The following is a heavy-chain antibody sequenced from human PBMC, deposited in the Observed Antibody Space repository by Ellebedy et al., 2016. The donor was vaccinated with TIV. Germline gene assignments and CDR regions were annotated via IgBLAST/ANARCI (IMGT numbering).Heavy chain of an antibody. J-gene: IGHJ5*02. CDR2: VSHRGST. V-gene: IGHV4-34*01. CDR1: GVFLRGSY. D-gene: IGHD2-15*01. CDR3: AKSGEFLDFVVSEVVTRWFDP. Sequence: MPSETLSLTFDVHGVFLRGSYWTWFPQSPGKGLEWFGEVSHRGSTKYNPSLKSRVTIVVDTSKNMFSLNLTSVTAADTAVYYCAKSGEFLDFVVSEVVTRWFDPWGQGTLVTVSS.